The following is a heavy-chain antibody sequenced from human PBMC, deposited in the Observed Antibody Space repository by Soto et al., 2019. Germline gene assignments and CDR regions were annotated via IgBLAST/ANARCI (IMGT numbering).Heavy chain of an antibody. Sequence: EVHLEDSGGGLEQPGRSLRLSCTASGYTFGNYGVSWFRQAPGKGLEWVGLIRDKANGATTQYAASVKGRFTISRDDPTFIAYLQMSSLKTEDTAVYYCTRIYGTGTYLPDYWGQGTLVTVSS. CDR3: TRIYGTGTYLPDY. J-gene: IGHJ4*02. D-gene: IGHD3-10*01. CDR2: IRDKANGATT. V-gene: IGHV3-49*03. CDR1: GYTFGNYG.